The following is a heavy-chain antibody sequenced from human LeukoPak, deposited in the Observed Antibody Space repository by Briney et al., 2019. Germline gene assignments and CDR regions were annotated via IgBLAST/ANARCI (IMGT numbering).Heavy chain of an antibody. J-gene: IGHJ3*02. CDR2: ISSSSSYI. CDR3: ARDGGYIVGANDAFDI. CDR1: GFTFSSYS. Sequence: PGGSLRLSCAASGFTFSSYSMNWVRQAPGKGLEWVSSISSSSSYIYYVDSVKGRFTISRDNAKNSLYLQMNSLRAEDTAVYYCARDGGYIVGANDAFDIWGQGTMVTVSS. D-gene: IGHD1-26*01. V-gene: IGHV3-21*01.